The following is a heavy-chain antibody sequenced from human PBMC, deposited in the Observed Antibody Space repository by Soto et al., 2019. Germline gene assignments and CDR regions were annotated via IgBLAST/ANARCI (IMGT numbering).Heavy chain of an antibody. CDR3: ARVSWREKYGMDV. CDR2: IWYDGSVK. CDR1: GFTFSRYA. J-gene: IGHJ6*02. V-gene: IGHV3-33*01. Sequence: PGGSLRLSCAASGFTFSRYAMHWVRQAPGKGLEWVAVIWYDGSVKYYADSVKGRFTVFRDNYRSTLYLQMNRLRAEDTAVYYCARVSWREKYGMDVWGQGTTVTVSS.